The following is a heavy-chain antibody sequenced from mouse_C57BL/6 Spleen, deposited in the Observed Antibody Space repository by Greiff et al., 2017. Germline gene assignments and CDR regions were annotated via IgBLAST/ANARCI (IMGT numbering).Heavy chain of an antibody. CDR3: ARWGDGYPRDY. CDR1: GYTFTDYY. CDR2: INPYNGGT. V-gene: IGHV1-19*01. J-gene: IGHJ4*01. Sequence: DVQLQESGPVLVKPGASVKMSCKASGYTFTDYYMNWVKQSHGKSLEWIGVINPYNGGTSYNQKFKGKATLTVDKSSSTAYMELNSLTSEDSAVYYCARWGDGYPRDYWGQGTSVTVSS. D-gene: IGHD2-3*01.